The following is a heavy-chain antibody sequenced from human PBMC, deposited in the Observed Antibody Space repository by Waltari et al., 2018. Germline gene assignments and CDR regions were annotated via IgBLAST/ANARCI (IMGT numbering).Heavy chain of an antibody. CDR1: GGSISSYY. CDR3: ARDRYYDFWSGYYTGRDYYYGMDV. D-gene: IGHD3-3*01. J-gene: IGHJ6*02. CDR2: IYYSGST. V-gene: IGHV4-59*01. Sequence: QVQLQESGPGLVKPSETLSLTCTVSGGSISSYYWSWLRQPPGKGLEWIGYIYYSGSTNYNPSLKSRVTISVDTSKNQFSLKLSSVTAADTAVYYCARDRYYDFWSGYYTGRDYYYGMDVWGQGTTVTVSS.